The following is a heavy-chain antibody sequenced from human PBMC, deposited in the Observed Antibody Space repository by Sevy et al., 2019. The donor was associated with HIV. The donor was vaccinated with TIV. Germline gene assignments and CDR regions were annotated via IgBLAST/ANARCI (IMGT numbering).Heavy chain of an antibody. V-gene: IGHV3-7*04. D-gene: IGHD3-10*01. CDR2: ISPEGSRI. J-gene: IGHJ4*02. CDR3: AKDRGWKTFDY. CDR1: GFGFSGTW. Sequence: GGSLRLSCAASGFGFSGTWMNWVRQAPGKGLEWVAIISPEGSRIDYADSVKGRLIISRDNANSSVSLQMNSLRVEAMGVYYCAKDRGWKTFDYWGQRALVTVSS.